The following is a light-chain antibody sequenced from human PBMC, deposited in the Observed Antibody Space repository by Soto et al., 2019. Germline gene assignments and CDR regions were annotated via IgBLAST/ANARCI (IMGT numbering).Light chain of an antibody. CDR3: QQYNSYPPYT. J-gene: IGKJ2*01. CDR2: DAS. V-gene: IGKV1-5*01. CDR1: QSISSW. Sequence: DIQMTQSPSTLSASVGDRVTITCRASQSISSWLAWYQQKPGKAPKLLIYDASSLESGVPSRFSGSGSGTEFTLTISSLQPDEFATYYCQQYNSYPPYTFGQGTKLEIK.